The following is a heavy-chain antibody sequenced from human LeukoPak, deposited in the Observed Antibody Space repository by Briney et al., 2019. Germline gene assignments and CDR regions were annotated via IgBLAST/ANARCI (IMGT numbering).Heavy chain of an antibody. CDR2: VSNDGRKT. V-gene: IGHV3-30*18. Sequence: GGSLGLSCAASGFSFSTYAMQWVRQAPGKGLDWVGVVSNDGRKTQYADSVKGRFTISRDNSKKTVYLQMNSLTTEDTGVYYCAKDDGPYSSTWYSVGLIDYWGQGTLVTVSS. CDR1: GFSFSTYA. D-gene: IGHD6-13*01. CDR3: AKDDGPYSSTWYSVGLIDY. J-gene: IGHJ4*02.